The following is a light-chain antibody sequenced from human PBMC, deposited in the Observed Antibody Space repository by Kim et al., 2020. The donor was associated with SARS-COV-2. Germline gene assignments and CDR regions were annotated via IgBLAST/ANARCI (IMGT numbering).Light chain of an antibody. V-gene: IGKV3D-7*01. J-gene: IGKJ4*01. CDR1: QSISSNN. CDR3: QQDHTLPVT. Sequence: SPGERATLACRASQSISSNNLSWYQHKPGQAPRLLIYGASTRATGVPARFSGSGSGTDFTLTISGLQPEDFAVYYCQQDHTLPVTFGGGTKVDIK. CDR2: GAS.